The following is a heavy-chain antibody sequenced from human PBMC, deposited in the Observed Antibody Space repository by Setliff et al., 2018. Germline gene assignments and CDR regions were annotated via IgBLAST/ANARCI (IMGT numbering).Heavy chain of an antibody. V-gene: IGHV3-23*01. Sequence: LRLSCAASRFTFSNYAMSWVRQAPGKGLEWVSSISSSSTVYYADSVKGRFTISRDNSKNTLYPQMNSLRPDDTAVYYCAKDIYGSGSYAVGGYFDYWGQGTQVTVSS. J-gene: IGHJ4*02. D-gene: IGHD3-10*01. CDR2: ISSSSTV. CDR3: AKDIYGSGSYAVGGYFDY. CDR1: RFTFSNYA.